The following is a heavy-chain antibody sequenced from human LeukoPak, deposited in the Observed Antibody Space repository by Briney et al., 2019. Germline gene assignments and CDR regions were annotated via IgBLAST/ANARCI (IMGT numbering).Heavy chain of an antibody. CDR3: ARDRGITGTTFDSSWTFDY. CDR1: GFTFSSYS. J-gene: IGHJ4*02. CDR2: ISMSSSYI. D-gene: IGHD1-20*01. V-gene: IGHV3-21*01. Sequence: GGSLRLSCAASGFTFSSYSMNWVRQAPGKGLEWVSSISMSSSYIYYADSVKGRFTISRDNAKNSLYLQMNSLRAEDTAVYYCARDRGITGTTFDSSWTFDYWGQGTLDTVSS.